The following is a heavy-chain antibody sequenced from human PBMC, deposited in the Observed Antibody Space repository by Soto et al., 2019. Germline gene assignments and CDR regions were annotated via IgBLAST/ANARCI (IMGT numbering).Heavy chain of an antibody. V-gene: IGHV4-34*01. CDR2: INHSGST. D-gene: IGHD4-17*01. CDR3: AREKDSRTTVTYFDY. CDR1: GGSFSGYY. J-gene: IGHJ4*02. Sequence: PSETLSLTCAVYGGSFSGYYWSWIRQPPGKGLEWIGEINHSGSTNYNPSLKSRVTISVDTSKNQFSLKLSSVTAADTAVYYCAREKDSRTTVTYFDYWGQGTLVTVSS.